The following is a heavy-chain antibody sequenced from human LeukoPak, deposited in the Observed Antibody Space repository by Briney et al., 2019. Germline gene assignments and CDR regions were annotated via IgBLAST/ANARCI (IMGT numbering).Heavy chain of an antibody. D-gene: IGHD3-10*01. Sequence: PGGSLRLSCAASGFTVSSNYMSWVRQASGKGLEWVSVIYSGGSTYYADSVKGRFTISRDNSKNTLYLQMNSLRAEDTAVYYCARHGSITMVRGRLRYYYMDVWGKGTTVTISS. J-gene: IGHJ6*03. CDR2: IYSGGST. CDR1: GFTVSSNY. CDR3: ARHGSITMVRGRLRYYYMDV. V-gene: IGHV3-53*01.